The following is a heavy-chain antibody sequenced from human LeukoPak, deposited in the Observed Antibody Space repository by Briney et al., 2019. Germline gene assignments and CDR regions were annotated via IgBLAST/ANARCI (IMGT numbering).Heavy chain of an antibody. CDR3: ARRSYGSGSYYLDY. V-gene: IGHV4-59*08. CDR1: GGSISSYY. D-gene: IGHD3-10*01. Sequence: SETLSLTCTVSGGSISSYYWSWIRQPPGKGLEWIGYIYYSGSTNYNPSLKSRVTISVDTSKNQFSLKLSSVTAADTAAYYCARRSYGSGSYYLDYWGQGTLVTVSS. J-gene: IGHJ4*02. CDR2: IYYSGST.